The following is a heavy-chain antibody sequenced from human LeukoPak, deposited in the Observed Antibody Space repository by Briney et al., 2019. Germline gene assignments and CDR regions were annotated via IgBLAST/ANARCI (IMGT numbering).Heavy chain of an antibody. CDR1: GFIFSDKW. V-gene: IGHV3-15*01. D-gene: IGHD1-26*01. Sequence: GGSLRLSCAASGFIFSDKWMAWVRQAPGRGLEWVARIKSKDVGGTAANAAPVEGRFTISRDDSKNTLYLQMNSLKTEDTAVYYCTTTQYSDSSLRYWGQGTPVTVSS. CDR3: TTTQYSDSSLRY. J-gene: IGHJ4*02. CDR2: IKSKDVGGTA.